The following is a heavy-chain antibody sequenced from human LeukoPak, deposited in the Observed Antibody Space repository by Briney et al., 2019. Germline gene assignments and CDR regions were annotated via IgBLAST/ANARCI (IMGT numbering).Heavy chain of an antibody. CDR2: INHSGST. V-gene: IGHV4-39*07. D-gene: IGHD6-13*01. CDR3: ARGGSSWYQTFDY. Sequence: SETLSLTCTVSGGSISSGDYYWSWIRQPPGKGLEWFGEINHSGSTNYNPSLKSRVTISVDTSKNQFSLKLSSVTAADTAVYYCARGGSSWYQTFDYWGQGTLVTVSS. J-gene: IGHJ4*02. CDR1: GGSISSGDYY.